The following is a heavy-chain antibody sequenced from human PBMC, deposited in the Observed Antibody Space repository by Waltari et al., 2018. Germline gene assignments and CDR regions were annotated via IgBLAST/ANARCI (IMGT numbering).Heavy chain of an antibody. CDR1: GFTFDDYA. J-gene: IGHJ4*02. Sequence: EVQLVESGGVVVQPGGSLRLSCAASGFTFDDYAMHWVRQAPGKGLEWVSLISWDGVSTYYADSVKGRFTISRDNSKNSLYLQMNRLRAEDTALYYCGVHCSSTSCLVDYWGQGTLVTVSS. D-gene: IGHD2-2*01. V-gene: IGHV3-43D*04. CDR2: ISWDGVST. CDR3: GVHCSSTSCLVDY.